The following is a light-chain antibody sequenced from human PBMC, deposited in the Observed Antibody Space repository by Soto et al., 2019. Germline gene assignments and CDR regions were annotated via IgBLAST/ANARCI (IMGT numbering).Light chain of an antibody. Sequence: DIQMTQSPTSLSASVGDRITITCRASQSINNYLNWYQYKPGTAPRLLIFAASNLETGVPSRFSGSGSGTDFTLSVNDLQPEDFATYYCQQTYITPPWTFGQGTKVEI. CDR1: QSINNY. J-gene: IGKJ1*01. CDR3: QQTYITPPWT. CDR2: AAS. V-gene: IGKV1-39*01.